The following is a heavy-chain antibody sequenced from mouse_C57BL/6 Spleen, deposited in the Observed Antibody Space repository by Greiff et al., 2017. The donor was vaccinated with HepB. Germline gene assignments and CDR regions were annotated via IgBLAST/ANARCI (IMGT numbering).Heavy chain of an antibody. CDR1: GYAFTNYL. CDR2: INPGSGGT. V-gene: IGHV1-54*01. Sequence: VQLQQSGAELVRPGTSVKVSCKASGYAFTNYLIEWVKQRPGQGLEWIGVINPGSGGTNYNEKFKGKATLTADKSSSTAYMQLSSLTSEDSAVYFCASEGDYDGYAMDYWGQGTSVTVSS. CDR3: ASEGDYDGYAMDY. J-gene: IGHJ4*01. D-gene: IGHD2-4*01.